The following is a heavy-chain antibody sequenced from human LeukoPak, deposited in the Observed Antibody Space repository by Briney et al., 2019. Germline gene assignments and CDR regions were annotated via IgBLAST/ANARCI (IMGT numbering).Heavy chain of an antibody. J-gene: IGHJ4*02. D-gene: IGHD3-10*01. V-gene: IGHV3-7*01. CDR2: IKQDGSEK. CDR1: GFTFSSYW. Sequence: GGSLRLSCAASGFTFSSYWMSWVRQAPGKGLEWVANIKQDGSEKYYVDSVKGRFTISRDNAKNSLYLQMNSLRAEDTAVYYCARAPLWFGELNPYYFDYWGQGTLVTVSS. CDR3: ARAPLWFGELNPYYFDY.